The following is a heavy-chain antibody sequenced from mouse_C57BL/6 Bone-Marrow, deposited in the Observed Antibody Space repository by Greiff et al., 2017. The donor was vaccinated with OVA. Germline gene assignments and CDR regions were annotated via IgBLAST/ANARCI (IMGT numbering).Heavy chain of an antibody. D-gene: IGHD1-1*01. CDR2: ISSGGDYI. V-gene: IGHV5-9-1*02. CDR3: TRDTSYYGSSYYAMDY. J-gene: IGHJ4*01. Sequence: EVQVVESGAGLVKPGGSLKLSCAASGFTFSSYAMSWVRQTPEKRLEWVAYISSGGDYIYYAETVKGRFTISRDNARNTLYLQMSSLKSEDTAMYYCTRDTSYYGSSYYAMDYWGQGTSVTVSS. CDR1: GFTFSSYA.